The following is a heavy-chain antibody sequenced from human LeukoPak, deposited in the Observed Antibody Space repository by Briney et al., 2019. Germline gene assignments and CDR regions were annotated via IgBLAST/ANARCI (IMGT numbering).Heavy chain of an antibody. Sequence: SGPALVKPTQTLTLTCTFSGFSLSTSGMCVSWIRQPPGKALEWLARIDWDDDKYYSTSLKTRLTISKDTSKNQMVLTMTNMDPVDTATYYCARSRIMITFGGVIAPYYYYMDVWGKGTTVTISS. CDR2: IDWDDDK. V-gene: IGHV2-70*11. J-gene: IGHJ6*03. CDR3: ARSRIMITFGGVIAPYYYYMDV. CDR1: GFSLSTSGMC. D-gene: IGHD3-16*02.